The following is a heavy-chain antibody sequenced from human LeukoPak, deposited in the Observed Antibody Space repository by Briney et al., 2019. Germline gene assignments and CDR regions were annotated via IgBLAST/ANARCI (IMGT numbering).Heavy chain of an antibody. CDR1: GGIFSSYA. D-gene: IGHD3-22*01. V-gene: IGHV1-69*04. J-gene: IGHJ4*02. Sequence: AASVKVSCKASGGIFSSYAISWVRQAPGQGLEWMGRIIPILGIANYAQKFQGRVTITADKSTSTAYMELSSLRSEDTAVYYCARVEDSSGYYYAYWGQGTLVTVSS. CDR2: IIPILGIA. CDR3: ARVEDSSGYYYAY.